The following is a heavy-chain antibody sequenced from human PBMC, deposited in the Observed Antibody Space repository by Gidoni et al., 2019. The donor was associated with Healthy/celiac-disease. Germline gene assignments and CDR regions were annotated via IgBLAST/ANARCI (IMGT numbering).Heavy chain of an antibody. CDR1: GYTFTSYY. D-gene: IGHD2-2*01. J-gene: IGHJ3*02. Sequence: QVQLVQSGAAVKKPGASVKVSCKASGYTFTSYYMHWVRQAPGQGLEWMGIINPSGGSTSYAQKFQGRVTMTRDTSTSTVYMELSSLRSEDTAVYYCAREGNIVVVPAANDAFDIWGQGTMVTVSS. CDR3: AREGNIVVVPAANDAFDI. V-gene: IGHV1-46*01. CDR2: INPSGGST.